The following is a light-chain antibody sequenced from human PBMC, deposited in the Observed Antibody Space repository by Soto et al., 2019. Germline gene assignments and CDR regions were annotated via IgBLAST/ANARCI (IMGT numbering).Light chain of an antibody. CDR1: SSDVGGYNY. CDR2: EVS. V-gene: IGLV2-14*01. J-gene: IGLJ1*01. Sequence: QSALTQPASVSGSPGQSITISCTGNSSDVGGYNYVSWYQQHPGKAPKLMIYEVSNRPSGVSNRFSGSKSGNTASLTISGLQAEDAADYYCSSYTSSSTLVFGTGTKLTVL. CDR3: SSYTSSSTLV.